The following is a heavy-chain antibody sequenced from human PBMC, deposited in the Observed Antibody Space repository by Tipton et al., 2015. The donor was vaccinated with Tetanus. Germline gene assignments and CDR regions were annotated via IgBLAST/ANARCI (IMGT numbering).Heavy chain of an antibody. V-gene: IGHV4-30-2*01. CDR1: GALITTGGYS. CDR3: ARAPYNSPGKFYFDS. Sequence: TLSLTCNVSGALITTGGYSWGWIRQPPGQGLEWLGYIYQTDSTYYNPSVRSRLTLSLRRSKNQVSLKLSSVTAADTALYFCARAPYNSPGKFYFDSWGQGILVTVSS. D-gene: IGHD1-1*01. J-gene: IGHJ4*02. CDR2: IYQTDST.